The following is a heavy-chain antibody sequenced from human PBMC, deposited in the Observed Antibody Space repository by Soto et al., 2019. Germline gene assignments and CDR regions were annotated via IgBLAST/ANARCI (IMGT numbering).Heavy chain of an antibody. V-gene: IGHV5-10-1*01. D-gene: IGHD4-17*01. CDR2: IDPSDSYT. Sequence: PEESLKISCKGSGYSFTSYWISWVRQMPGKGLEWMGRIDPSDSYTNYSPSFQGHVTISADKSISTAYLQWSSLKASDTAMYYCARHDGDYGHYYYGMDVWGQGTTVTVSS. J-gene: IGHJ6*02. CDR1: GYSFTSYW. CDR3: ARHDGDYGHYYYGMDV.